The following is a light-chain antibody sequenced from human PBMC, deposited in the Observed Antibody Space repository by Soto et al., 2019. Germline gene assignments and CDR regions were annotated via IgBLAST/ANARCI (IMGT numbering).Light chain of an antibody. J-gene: IGKJ4*01. CDR2: GVS. CDR3: KQYTSSPVT. CDR1: QRVSNTY. Sequence: ESVLAQSPGTVSLSRGEGATLSCSPIQRVSNTYSAWYQQKTAKAPRLLIYGVSSRATGIPDRFSGRGSGTDFTLTISRLEPQDFAVYYCKQYTSSPVTFGGGTTVDIK. V-gene: IGKV3-20*01.